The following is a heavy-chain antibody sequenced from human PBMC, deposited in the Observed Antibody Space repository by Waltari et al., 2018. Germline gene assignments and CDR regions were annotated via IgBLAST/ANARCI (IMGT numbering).Heavy chain of an antibody. CDR3: ARLGALVPFYI. D-gene: IGHD1-26*01. Sequence: QVQLQESGPGLVKPSETLSLTCTVSGYSISSGYYWGWIRQPPGKGLEWIGSIYHSGSTYYNPSLKSRVTISVDTSKNQFSLKLSSVTAADTAVYYCARLGALVPFYIWGQGTMVTVSS. CDR2: IYHSGST. V-gene: IGHV4-38-2*02. CDR1: GYSISSGYY. J-gene: IGHJ3*02.